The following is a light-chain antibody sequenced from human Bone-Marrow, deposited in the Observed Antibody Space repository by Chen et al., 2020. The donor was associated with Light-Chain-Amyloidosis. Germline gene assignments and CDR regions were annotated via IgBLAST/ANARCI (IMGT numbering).Light chain of an antibody. J-gene: IGKJ1*01. CDR2: DAS. V-gene: IGKV3-11*01. CDR1: QSVDSY. CDR3: QQRRNWPRT. Sequence: IVLTQSPATLSLSPGERATLSCRASQSVDSYLAWYQQKLGQAPRLLIFDASNRATGIPARFSGSGSGTDFTLTISSLEPEDFAVYYCQQRRNWPRTFGQGTKVDIK.